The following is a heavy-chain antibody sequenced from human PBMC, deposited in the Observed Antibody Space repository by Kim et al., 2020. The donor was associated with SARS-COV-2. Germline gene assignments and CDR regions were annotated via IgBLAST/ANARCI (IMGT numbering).Heavy chain of an antibody. V-gene: IGHV3-21*01. D-gene: IGHD4-17*01. CDR1: GFTFSSYS. CDR2: IISNTNSI. Sequence: GGSLRLSCAATGFTFSSYSMNWVRQAPGKGLEWVASIISNTNSINYADSVKGRFTISRDNAKNSLYLQMNSLRADDMAVYYCARDGDRYGDYHWFDPWGQGTLVTVSS. CDR3: ARDGDRYGDYHWFDP. J-gene: IGHJ5*02.